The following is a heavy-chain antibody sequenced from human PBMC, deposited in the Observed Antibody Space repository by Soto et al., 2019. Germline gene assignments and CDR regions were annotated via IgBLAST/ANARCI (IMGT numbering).Heavy chain of an antibody. Sequence: SETLSLTCAVYGGSFSGYYWSWIRQPPGKGLEWIGEIYHSGSTYHNPSLQSRVTISVDTSKNQFSLHLSSVTAADTAVYYCARHAAYDSVWGKSDGSDYWGQGTLVTVSS. D-gene: IGHD3-16*01. CDR1: GGSFSGYY. CDR2: IYHSGST. CDR3: ARHAAYDSVWGKSDGSDY. V-gene: IGHV4-34*01. J-gene: IGHJ4*02.